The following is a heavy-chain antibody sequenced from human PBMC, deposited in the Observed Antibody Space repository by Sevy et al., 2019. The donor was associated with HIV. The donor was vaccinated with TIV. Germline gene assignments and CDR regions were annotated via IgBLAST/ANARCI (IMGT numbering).Heavy chain of an antibody. V-gene: IGHV3-23*01. D-gene: IGHD2-8*01. J-gene: IGHJ4*02. CDR2: LSFGCGKI. CDR3: AREGCTRPHDY. Sequence: GGSLRLSCAASGFAFYDYSMSWIRQAPGKGLEWVATLSFGCGKINYADSVKGRLTISGDNSKNSFYLQMDNLRVEDTALYYCAREGCTRPHDYWGQGTRVTVSS. CDR1: GFAFYDYS.